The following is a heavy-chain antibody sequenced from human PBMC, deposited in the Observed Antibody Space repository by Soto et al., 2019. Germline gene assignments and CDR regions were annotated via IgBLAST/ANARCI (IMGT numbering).Heavy chain of an antibody. Sequence: EVQLVESGGGLIQPGGSLRLSYAASGFTVSSNYMSWVRQAPGKGLEWVSVIYSGGSTYYADSVKGRFTISRDNSKNTLYLQMNSLRAEDTAVYYCARDRAGYYYYYGMDVWGQGTTVTVSS. V-gene: IGHV3-53*01. CDR2: IYSGGST. CDR3: ARDRAGYYYYYGMDV. J-gene: IGHJ6*02. CDR1: GFTVSSNY. D-gene: IGHD3-10*01.